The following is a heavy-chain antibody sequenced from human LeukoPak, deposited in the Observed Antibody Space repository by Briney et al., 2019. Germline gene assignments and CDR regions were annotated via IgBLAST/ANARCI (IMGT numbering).Heavy chain of an antibody. V-gene: IGHV3-48*03. J-gene: IGHJ4*02. CDR2: ISSSGSTI. CDR3: ARDVVLSGWNSFDY. CDR1: GFTFSSYE. Sequence: GGSLRLSCAASGFTFSSYEMNWVRQAPGKRLEWVSYISSSGSTIYYADSVKGRFTISRDNAKNSLYLHMNSLRAEDTAVYYCARDVVLSGWNSFDYWGQGTLVTVSS. D-gene: IGHD6-19*01.